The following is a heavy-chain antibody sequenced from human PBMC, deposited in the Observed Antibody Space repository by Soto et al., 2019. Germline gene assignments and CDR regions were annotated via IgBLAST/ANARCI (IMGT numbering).Heavy chain of an antibody. CDR2: INAGNGNT. CDR1: GYTFTSYA. CDR3: ATHDYDILTGYLY. D-gene: IGHD3-9*01. Sequence: ASVKVSCKASGYTFTSYAMHWVRQAPGQRLEWMGWINAGNGNTKYSQKCQGRVTITRDTSASTAYMELSSLRSEDTAVYYCATHDYDILTGYLYWGQGTLVTVSS. V-gene: IGHV1-3*01. J-gene: IGHJ4*02.